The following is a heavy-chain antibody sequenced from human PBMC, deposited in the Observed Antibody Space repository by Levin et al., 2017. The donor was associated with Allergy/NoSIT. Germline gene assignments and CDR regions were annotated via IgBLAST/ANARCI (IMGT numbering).Heavy chain of an antibody. J-gene: IGHJ4*02. Sequence: SLKISCAASGFTFDDYAMHWVRQAPGKGLEWVSGISWDSDSITYVDSVKGRFTISRDNAKNSLYLQMDSLRAEDTALYYCAKDMMSSVDMATIFDYWGQGTLVTVSS. CDR2: ISWDSDSI. D-gene: IGHD5-24*01. CDR3: AKDMMSSVDMATIFDY. CDR1: GFTFDDYA. V-gene: IGHV3-9*01.